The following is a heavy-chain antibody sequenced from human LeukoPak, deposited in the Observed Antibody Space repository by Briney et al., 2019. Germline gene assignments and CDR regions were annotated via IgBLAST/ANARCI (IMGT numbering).Heavy chain of an antibody. D-gene: IGHD3-16*01. CDR3: ARLAELSSFFTTYYYYYMDV. CDR2: SCYSGSA. J-gene: IGHJ6*03. CDR1: GGSISSGDYY. V-gene: IGHV4-39*01. Sequence: PSETLSLTCTVSGGSISSGDYYWRWIRQPPGKGLQWIGSSCYSGSAYYNPSLKCHVTISVDRSRNQFSLKLSCVTASDPRWYSRARLAELSSFFTTYYYYYMDVWGKGTTVTVTS.